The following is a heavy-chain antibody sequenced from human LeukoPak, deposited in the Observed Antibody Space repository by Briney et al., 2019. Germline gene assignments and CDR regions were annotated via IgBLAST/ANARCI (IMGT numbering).Heavy chain of an antibody. CDR2: IFYSGST. V-gene: IGHV4-39*07. Sequence: PSETLSLTCTVSDGSISTGRYYWGWIRQPPGEGLEWIGSIFYSGSTYYNPSLKNRVTISVDTSKNQFSLKLSSVTAADTAVYYCASVPMITFGGVDYWGQGTLVTVSS. D-gene: IGHD3-16*01. CDR3: ASVPMITFGGVDY. J-gene: IGHJ4*02. CDR1: DGSISTGRYY.